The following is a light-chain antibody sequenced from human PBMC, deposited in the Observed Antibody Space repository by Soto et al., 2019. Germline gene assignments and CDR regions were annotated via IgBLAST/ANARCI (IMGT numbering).Light chain of an antibody. CDR2: EAS. Sequence: IQMTQSPSSLSTSLGDRVTLTCLASQSISTYLNWYQQKPGKAPKLLSYEASNLQGGVPSRVSGSGSGTDFTLTITSLKPEDFAAYYCQQSYSTPLTFGGGTKVDIK. CDR3: QQSYSTPLT. CDR1: QSISTY. J-gene: IGKJ4*01. V-gene: IGKV1-39*01.